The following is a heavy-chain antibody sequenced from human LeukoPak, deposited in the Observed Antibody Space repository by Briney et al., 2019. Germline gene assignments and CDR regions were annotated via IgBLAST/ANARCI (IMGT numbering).Heavy chain of an antibody. Sequence: GGSLRLSCAASGFSFSSYWMTWVRQAPGKGLEWVANIKQDESEKNYVDSVRGRFTISRDNAKNSLYLQMNSLRAEDTAVYYCATYYGSGGWVEYWGQGTLVTVSS. J-gene: IGHJ4*02. V-gene: IGHV3-7*01. CDR1: GFSFSSYW. D-gene: IGHD3-10*01. CDR2: IKQDESEK. CDR3: ATYYGSGGWVEY.